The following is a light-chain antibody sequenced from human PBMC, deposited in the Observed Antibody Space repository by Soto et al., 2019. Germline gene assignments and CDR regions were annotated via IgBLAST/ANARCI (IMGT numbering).Light chain of an antibody. CDR3: QTWGTVIRV. J-gene: IGLJ2*01. V-gene: IGLV4-69*01. Sequence: QSVLTQSPSASASLGASVKLTCTLSSGHSSYAIAWHQQQPEKGPRYLMKLNSDGSHTKGDGIPDRFSGSSSGAERYLTISSLQSEDEADYYCQTWGTVIRVFGGGTTLTVL. CDR2: LNSDGSH. CDR1: SGHSSYA.